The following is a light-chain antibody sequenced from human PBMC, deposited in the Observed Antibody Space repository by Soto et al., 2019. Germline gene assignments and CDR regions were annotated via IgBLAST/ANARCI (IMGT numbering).Light chain of an antibody. CDR2: GAS. J-gene: IGKJ3*01. CDR3: QQYDNLLFT. Sequence: EIVMTQSPATLSVSPGGRATLSCRASQSISDTLAWYQQKPGQAPRLLIYGASRRATGFPARFSGSGSGTDFTLTISSLQSEDFAVYYCQQYDNLLFTFGPGTKVDIK. CDR1: QSISDT. V-gene: IGKV3-15*01.